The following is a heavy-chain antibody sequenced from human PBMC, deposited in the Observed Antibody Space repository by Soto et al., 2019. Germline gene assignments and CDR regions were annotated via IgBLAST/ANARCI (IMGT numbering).Heavy chain of an antibody. J-gene: IGHJ4*02. Sequence: ASVKASRKASGYTFTSHGLSWVRQAARHRPECLGWISAYNGNTNYAQKLQGRVTMTTDTSTSTAYMELRSLRSDDTAVYYCARDLPPPSASQRKIAVAGTAHFDYWGQ. V-gene: IGHV1-18*01. CDR3: ARDLPPPSASQRKIAVAGTAHFDY. D-gene: IGHD6-19*01. CDR1: GYTFTSHG. CDR2: ISAYNGNT.